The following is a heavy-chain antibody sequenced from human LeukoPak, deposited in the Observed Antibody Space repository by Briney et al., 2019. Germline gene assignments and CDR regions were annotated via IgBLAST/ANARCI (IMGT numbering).Heavy chain of an antibody. CDR3: ARGPAAGNLLGY. Sequence: GGSLRLSCAASGFTFSSYWMSWVRQAPGKGLEWVANIKQGGSEKYYVDSVKGRFTISRDNAKNSLFLQMNSLRAEDTAVYYCARGPAAGNLLGYWGQGTLVTVSS. J-gene: IGHJ4*02. D-gene: IGHD6-19*01. CDR2: IKQGGSEK. V-gene: IGHV3-7*01. CDR1: GFTFSSYW.